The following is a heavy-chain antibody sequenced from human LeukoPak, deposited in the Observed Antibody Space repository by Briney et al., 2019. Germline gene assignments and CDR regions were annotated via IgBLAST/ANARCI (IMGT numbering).Heavy chain of an antibody. J-gene: IGHJ5*02. CDR3: ARVVAAAGTRWFDP. Sequence: SETLSLTCTVSGGSISSSSYYWGWIRQPPGKGLEWIESIYYSGSTYYNPSLKSRVTISVDTSKNQFSLKLSSVTAADTAVYYCARVVAAAGTRWFDPWGQGTLVTVSS. V-gene: IGHV4-39*07. CDR1: GGSISSSSYY. CDR2: IYYSGST. D-gene: IGHD6-13*01.